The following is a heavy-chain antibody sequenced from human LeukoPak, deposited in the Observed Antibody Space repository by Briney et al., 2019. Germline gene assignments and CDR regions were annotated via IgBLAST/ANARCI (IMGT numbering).Heavy chain of an antibody. Sequence: SVQVSCKASGGTFSSYAISWVRQAPGQGLEWMGRIIPILGIANYAQKFQGRVTITADKSTSTAYMELSSLRSEDTAVYYCARGARIVVVPAAISTWFDPWGQGTLVTVSS. CDR1: GGTFSSYA. D-gene: IGHD2-2*01. J-gene: IGHJ5*02. CDR2: IIPILGIA. V-gene: IGHV1-69*04. CDR3: ARGARIVVVPAAISTWFDP.